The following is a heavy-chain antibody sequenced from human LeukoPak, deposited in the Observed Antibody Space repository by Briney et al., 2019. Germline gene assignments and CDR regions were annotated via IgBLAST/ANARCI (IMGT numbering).Heavy chain of an antibody. CDR1: GFTFSSYA. CDR3: AKPTRQQLVRYFDY. D-gene: IGHD6-13*01. Sequence: SGGSLRLSCAASGFTFSSYAMSWVRQAPGKGLEWVSAISGSGGSTYYADSVKGRFTISRDNSKNTLYLQMNSLRAEDPAVYYCAKPTRQQLVRYFDYWGQGTLVTVSS. V-gene: IGHV3-23*01. CDR2: ISGSGGST. J-gene: IGHJ4*02.